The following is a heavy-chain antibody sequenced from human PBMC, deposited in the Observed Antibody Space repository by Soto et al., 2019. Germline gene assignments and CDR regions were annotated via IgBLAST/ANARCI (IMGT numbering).Heavy chain of an antibody. D-gene: IGHD6-13*01. V-gene: IGHV3-23*01. CDR1: GFTFSTYA. J-gene: IGHJ4*02. Sequence: EVQLLESGGALVQPGESLRLSCVASGFTFSTYAMNWVRQAPGKGLEWVSTISGSGGGTYYADSVKGRFTISRDNSKNTLYLQMSSLRAEDTALYFCAKDPDAYSTYYFDYWGQGTLVTVSS. CDR3: AKDPDAYSTYYFDY. CDR2: ISGSGGGT.